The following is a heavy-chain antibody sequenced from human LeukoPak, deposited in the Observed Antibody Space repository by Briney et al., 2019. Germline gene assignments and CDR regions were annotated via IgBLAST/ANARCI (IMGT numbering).Heavy chain of an antibody. D-gene: IGHD3-3*01. CDR1: GFTFSSYA. CDR3: ARVSTDFWSGYLGY. J-gene: IGHJ4*02. V-gene: IGHV3-30-3*01. CDR2: ISYDGSNK. Sequence: PGRSLRLSCAASGFTFSSYAMHWVRQAPGKGLEWVAVISYDGSNKYYADSVKGRFTISRDNSKNTLCLQMNSLRAEDTAVYYCARVSTDFWSGYLGYWGQGTLVTVSS.